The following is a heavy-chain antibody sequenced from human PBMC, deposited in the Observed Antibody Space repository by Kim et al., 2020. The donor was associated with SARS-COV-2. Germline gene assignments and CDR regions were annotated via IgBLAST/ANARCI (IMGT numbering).Heavy chain of an antibody. CDR1: GFTFSSYA. Sequence: GGSLRLSCAASGFTFSSYAMHWVRQAPGKGLEWVAVISYDGSNKYYADSVKGRFTISRDNSKNTLYLQMNSLRAEDTAVYYCARDKARRYCSGGSCYSSWFDPWGQGTLVTVSS. J-gene: IGHJ5*02. V-gene: IGHV3-30*04. CDR2: ISYDGSNK. CDR3: ARDKARRYCSGGSCYSSWFDP. D-gene: IGHD2-15*01.